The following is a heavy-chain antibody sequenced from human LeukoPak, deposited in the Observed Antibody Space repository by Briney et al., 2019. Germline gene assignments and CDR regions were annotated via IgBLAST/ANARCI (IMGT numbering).Heavy chain of an antibody. CDR2: IYYSGST. D-gene: IGHD6-13*01. CDR3: ASSIAAAGMTLDFDY. J-gene: IGHJ4*02. CDR1: GGSISSYY. Sequence: SETLSLTCTVSGGSISSYYWSWIRQPPGKGLEWIGYIYYSGSTNYNPSLKSRVTISVDTSKNQFSLKLSSVTAAHTAVYYCASSIAAAGMTLDFDYWGQGTLVTVSS. V-gene: IGHV4-59*01.